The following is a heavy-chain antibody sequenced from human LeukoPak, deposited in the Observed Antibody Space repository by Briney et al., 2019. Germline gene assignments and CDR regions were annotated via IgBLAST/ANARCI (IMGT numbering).Heavy chain of an antibody. CDR3: VRGGQCRGGSCYADYFYYYMDV. CDR1: GFSLSDYY. Sequence: GGALRLSCAASGFSLSDYYINWIRQAPGKGLEWVSYISYGGGTKHYADSVKGRFTVSRDNAKNSVILQMNSLRDEDTAVYYCVRGGQCRGGSCYADYFYYYMDVWGKGTTVTVSS. CDR2: ISYGGGTK. V-gene: IGHV3-11*04. J-gene: IGHJ6*03. D-gene: IGHD2-15*01.